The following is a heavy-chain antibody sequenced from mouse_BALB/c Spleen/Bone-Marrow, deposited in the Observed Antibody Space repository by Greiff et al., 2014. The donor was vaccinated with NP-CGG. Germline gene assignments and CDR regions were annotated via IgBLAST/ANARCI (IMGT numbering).Heavy chain of an antibody. CDR2: ISSGGSYT. CDR3: ARQYGNYWDYFDY. Sequence: EVKLVESGGDLVKPGGSLKLSCAASGFTFSSYGMSWVRQTPYKRLEWVATISSGGSYTYYPDSVKGRFTISRDNAKNTLYLQMSSLKSEDTAMYYCARQYGNYWDYFDYWGQGTTLTVSS. CDR1: GFTFSSYG. V-gene: IGHV5-6*01. J-gene: IGHJ2*01. D-gene: IGHD2-10*02.